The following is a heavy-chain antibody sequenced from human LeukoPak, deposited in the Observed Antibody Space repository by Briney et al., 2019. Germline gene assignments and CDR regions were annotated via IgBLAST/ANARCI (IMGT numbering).Heavy chain of an antibody. J-gene: IGHJ6*02. CDR2: FDPEDGET. CDR1: GYTLIELS. Sequence: ASVKVSCKVSGYTLIELSMHWVRQAPGKGLEWMGGFDPEDGETIYAQKFQGRVTMAEDTSTDTAYMELSSLRSEDTAVYYCATDHRPYYYYGMDVWGQGTTVTVSS. V-gene: IGHV1-24*01. CDR3: ATDHRPYYYYGMDV.